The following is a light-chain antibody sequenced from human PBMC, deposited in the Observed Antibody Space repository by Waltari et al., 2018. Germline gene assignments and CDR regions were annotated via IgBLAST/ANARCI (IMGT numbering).Light chain of an antibody. Sequence: QSVLPPPPSASGAPRQRFPISCSGRTSNNGTNYVYAYQHLPGTAPHLLIYTNDRRPSGVSDRFYGSKSGTSASLAIRGLRSEDEAHYYCAAWDDSLSGLVFGGGTKVTV. CDR3: AAWDDSLSGLV. CDR1: TSNNGTNY. J-gene: IGLJ2*01. V-gene: IGLV1-47*01. CDR2: TND.